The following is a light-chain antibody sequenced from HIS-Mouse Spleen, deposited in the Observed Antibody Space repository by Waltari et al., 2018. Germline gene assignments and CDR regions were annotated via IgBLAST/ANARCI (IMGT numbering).Light chain of an antibody. V-gene: IGLV2-14*02. J-gene: IGLJ2*01. CDR3: CLYTSSSTLV. Sequence: QSALTQPASVSGSPGQSITIPCTGTSSDVGRYNLVSWYQQHLGKTPKLMIYEGSKRPSGVSNRFSGSKSGNTASLTISGLQAEDEADYYCCLYTSSSTLVFGGGTKLTVL. CDR2: EGS. CDR1: SSDVGRYNL.